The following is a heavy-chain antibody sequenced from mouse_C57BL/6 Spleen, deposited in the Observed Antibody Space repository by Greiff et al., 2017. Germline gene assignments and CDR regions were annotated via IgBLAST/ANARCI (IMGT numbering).Heavy chain of an antibody. CDR3: TRAGGAAY. CDR2: IDPETGGT. CDR1: GYTFTDYE. Sequence: VKLQESGAELVRPGASVTLSCKASGYTFTDYEMHWVKQTPVHGLEWIGAIDPETGGTAYNQKFKGKAILTADKSSSTAYMELRSLTSEDSAVYYCTRAGGAAYWGQGTLVTVSA. J-gene: IGHJ3*01. V-gene: IGHV1-15*01.